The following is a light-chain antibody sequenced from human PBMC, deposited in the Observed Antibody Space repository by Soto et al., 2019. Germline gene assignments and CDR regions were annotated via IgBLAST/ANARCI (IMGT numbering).Light chain of an antibody. CDR1: QSVSSK. CDR2: DAS. Sequence: IVMTQSPATLSVSAGERATLSCRASQSVSSKLAWYQQKPGQPPRLLIYDASNRATGIPDRFIGSGSGTEFTLTITSLQSEDFAVYYCQRYSDWPPWTFGQGTKVDIK. J-gene: IGKJ1*01. V-gene: IGKV3-15*01. CDR3: QRYSDWPPWT.